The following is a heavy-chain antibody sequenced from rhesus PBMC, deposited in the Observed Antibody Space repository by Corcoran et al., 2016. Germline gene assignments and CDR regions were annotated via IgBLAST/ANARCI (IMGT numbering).Heavy chain of an antibody. CDR3: AEDYTNAAD. J-gene: IGHJ4*01. Sequence: QLQLQESGPGLVKPSETLSVTCAVSGGSISSSYWSWNRQAPGKGLEWIGYSYGRSGGTYYTPSLKIRVTISTDASKNLFSLKLSSVTAADTAVYYCAEDYTNAADWGQGVLVTVSS. CDR1: GGSISSSY. CDR2: SYGRSGGT. V-gene: IGHV4-169*01. D-gene: IGHD1-44*01.